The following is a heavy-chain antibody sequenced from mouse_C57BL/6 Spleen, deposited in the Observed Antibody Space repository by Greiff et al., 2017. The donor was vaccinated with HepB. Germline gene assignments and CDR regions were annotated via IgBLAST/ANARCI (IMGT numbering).Heavy chain of an antibody. V-gene: IGHV2-6*01. CDR2: IWGVGST. Sequence: VQVVESGPGLVAPSQSLSITCTVSGFSLTSYGVDWVRQSPGKGLEWLGVIWGVGSTNYNSALKSRLSISKDNSKSQVFLKMNSLQTDDTAMYYCASAYGSRGAMDYWGQGTSVTVSS. CDR1: GFSLTSYG. J-gene: IGHJ4*01. CDR3: ASAYGSRGAMDY. D-gene: IGHD1-1*01.